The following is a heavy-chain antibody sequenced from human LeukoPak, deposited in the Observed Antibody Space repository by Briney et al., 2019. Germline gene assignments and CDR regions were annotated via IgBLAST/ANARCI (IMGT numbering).Heavy chain of an antibody. V-gene: IGHV3-21*01. Sequence: GGSLRLSCAASGFTFSSYSMNWVRQAPGKGLEWVSSISSSSSYIYYADSVKGRFTISRDNAKNSLYLQMNSLRAEDTAVYYCARVSGGYGMDVWGQGTTVTVSS. D-gene: IGHD2-15*01. CDR2: ISSSSSYI. CDR1: GFTFSSYS. J-gene: IGHJ6*02. CDR3: ARVSGGYGMDV.